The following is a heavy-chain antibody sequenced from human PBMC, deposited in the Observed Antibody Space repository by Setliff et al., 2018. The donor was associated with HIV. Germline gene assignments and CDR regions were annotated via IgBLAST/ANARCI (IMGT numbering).Heavy chain of an antibody. J-gene: IGHJ4*02. CDR3: AKGLDYVDSSGYSYFRL. D-gene: IGHD3-22*01. V-gene: IGHV3-23*01. Sequence: TGGSLRLSCGASGFTFSSFAMNWVRHAPGKGLEWVSAVSGSGTATEYADSVKGRFTISRDNSKNALYLEMNNLRAEDTAIYYCAKGLDYVDSSGYSYFRLWGQGTQVTVSS. CDR1: GFTFSSFA. CDR2: VSGSGTAT.